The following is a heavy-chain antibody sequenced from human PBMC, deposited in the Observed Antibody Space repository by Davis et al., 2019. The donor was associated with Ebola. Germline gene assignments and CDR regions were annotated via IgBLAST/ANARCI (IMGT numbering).Heavy chain of an antibody. J-gene: IGHJ1*01. CDR1: GFTFSDYY. V-gene: IGHV3-11*01. Sequence: PGGSLRLSCAASGFTFSDYYMSWIRQAPGKGLEWVSYISSSGRVIYYGDSVKGRFTISRDKAKNSLYLQMNSLRAEDTAVYYCARMSGGWFRAEYFDDWGQGTLVTVSS. CDR3: ARMSGGWFRAEYFDD. CDR2: ISSSGRVI. D-gene: IGHD6-19*01.